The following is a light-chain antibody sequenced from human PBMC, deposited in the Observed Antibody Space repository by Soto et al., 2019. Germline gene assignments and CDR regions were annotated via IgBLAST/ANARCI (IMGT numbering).Light chain of an antibody. Sequence: QSALTQPASVSGSPGQSITISCTGTSSDVGGYNFVSWYQQHPGKVPKLMIFDVNRRPSGVSDRFSGSKTGNTASLTISGLQAEDEGDYYCCSYTSSSTHVFGSGTKLTVL. V-gene: IGLV2-14*03. CDR3: CSYTSSSTHV. CDR2: DVN. CDR1: SSDVGGYNF. J-gene: IGLJ1*01.